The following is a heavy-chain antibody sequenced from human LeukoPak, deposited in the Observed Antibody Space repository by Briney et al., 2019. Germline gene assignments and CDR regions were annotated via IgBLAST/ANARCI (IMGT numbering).Heavy chain of an antibody. CDR2: IIPILGIA. J-gene: IGHJ6*02. CDR3: ARASITMVRGVIYYYGMDV. D-gene: IGHD3-10*01. V-gene: IGHV1-69*04. Sequence: SVTVSCKASGGTFSSYAISWVRQAPGQGLEWMGRIIPILGIANYAQKFQGRVTITADKSTSTAYMELSSLRSEDTAVYYCARASITMVRGVIYYYGMDVWGQGTTVTVSS. CDR1: GGTFSSYA.